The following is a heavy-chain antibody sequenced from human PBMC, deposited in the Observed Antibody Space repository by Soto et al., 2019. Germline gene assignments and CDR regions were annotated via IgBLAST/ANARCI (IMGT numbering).Heavy chain of an antibody. D-gene: IGHD6-6*01. CDR1: GFTCSSYA. J-gene: IGHJ4*02. CDR3: AKDRREYSSSLTFDY. Sequence: PGGSLRLSCAASGFTCSSYAMSWVRQAPGKGLEWVSAISGSGGSTYYADSVKGRFTISRDNSKNTLYLQMNSLRAEDTAVYYCAKDRREYSSSLTFDYWGQGTLVTVSS. V-gene: IGHV3-23*01. CDR2: ISGSGGST.